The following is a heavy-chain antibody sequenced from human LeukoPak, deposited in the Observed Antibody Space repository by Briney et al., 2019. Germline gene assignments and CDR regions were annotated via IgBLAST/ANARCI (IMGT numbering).Heavy chain of an antibody. V-gene: IGHV3-30-3*01. CDR2: ISYDGSNK. CDR3: ARRERLTGIIDY. J-gene: IGHJ4*02. Sequence: RSLRLSCAASGFTFSSYAMHWVRQAPGKGLEWVAVISYDGSNKYYADSVQGRVTISRDNSKNTLYLQMNSLRAEDTAVYYCARRERLTGIIDYWGQGTLVTVSS. D-gene: IGHD3-16*01. CDR1: GFTFSSYA.